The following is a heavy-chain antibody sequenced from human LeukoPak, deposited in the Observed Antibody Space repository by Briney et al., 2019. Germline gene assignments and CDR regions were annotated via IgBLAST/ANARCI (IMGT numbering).Heavy chain of an antibody. CDR3: ARDRSYGSFDY. V-gene: IGHV3-20*01. CDR2: TNWNGGTT. J-gene: IGHJ4*02. Sequence: GGSLRLSCAASVFRLDDHGMNWVRDAPGKGLEWVSGTNWNGGTTGYVDSVKGRFTISRDNAKNSLYLQMNSLRAEDTALYHCARDRSYGSFDYWGQGTLVAVSS. CDR1: VFRLDDHG. D-gene: IGHD5-18*01.